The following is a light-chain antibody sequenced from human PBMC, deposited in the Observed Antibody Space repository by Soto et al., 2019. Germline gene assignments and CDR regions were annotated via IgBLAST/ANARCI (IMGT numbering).Light chain of an antibody. CDR2: EVS. CDR1: SSDVGGYNY. V-gene: IGLV2-14*01. CDR3: SSYTAGGRHWV. Sequence: QSALTQPASVSGSPGQSITISCTGNSSDVGGYNYVSWYQQHPDKAPKLMIYEVSNRPSGVSNRFTGSKSGNTAPLTISGLQAEDEADYYCSSYTAGGRHWVFGGGTKLTVL. J-gene: IGLJ3*02.